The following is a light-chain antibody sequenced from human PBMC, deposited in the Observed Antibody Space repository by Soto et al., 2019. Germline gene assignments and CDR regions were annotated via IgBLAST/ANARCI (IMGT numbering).Light chain of an antibody. CDR2: AAS. V-gene: IGKV1-39*01. CDR1: QSISSY. Sequence: DIQMTQSPSSLSASVGDRVTITCRASQSISSYLNWYQQKPGKAPKLLIYAASSLQCGVPSRFSGSGSGTNFTLTISSLQPEDFTTYYCKQSYSTPRTFGQGTQVEIK. J-gene: IGKJ1*01. CDR3: KQSYSTPRT.